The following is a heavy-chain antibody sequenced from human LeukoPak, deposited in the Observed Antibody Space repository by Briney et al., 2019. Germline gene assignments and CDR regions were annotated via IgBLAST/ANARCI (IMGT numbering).Heavy chain of an antibody. CDR2: IFYNGNT. Sequence: SETLSLTCTVSGASISSYYWSWIRQHPGKGLEWIGYIFYNGNTYYNPSLKSRVNMSVDTSKNQFSLKLSSVTAADTAFYYCARIVRYCSGGSCYSFDSWGQGTLVTVSS. CDR1: GASISSYY. J-gene: IGHJ4*02. D-gene: IGHD2-15*01. CDR3: ARIVRYCSGGSCYSFDS. V-gene: IGHV4-59*06.